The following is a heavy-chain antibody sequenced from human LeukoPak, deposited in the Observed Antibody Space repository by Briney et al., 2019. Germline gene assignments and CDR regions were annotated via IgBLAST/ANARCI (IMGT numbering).Heavy chain of an antibody. J-gene: IGHJ4*02. Sequence: GGSLRLSCAASGFTFSSYAMNWVRQAPGKGLEWVSAVSGTGSTYYAGSVKGRFTISRDNSKNTLYLQMNSLRPEDTAVYYCARDPYRDAPDYFDYWGQGTLVTVSS. D-gene: IGHD1-14*01. CDR1: GFTFSSYA. V-gene: IGHV3-23*01. CDR2: VSGTGST. CDR3: ARDPYRDAPDYFDY.